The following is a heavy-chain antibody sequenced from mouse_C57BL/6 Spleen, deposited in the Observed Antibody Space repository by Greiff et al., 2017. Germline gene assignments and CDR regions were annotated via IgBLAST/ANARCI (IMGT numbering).Heavy chain of an antibody. J-gene: IGHJ2*01. CDR2: FHPYNDYT. CDR3: AGSSTVFYYMDY. D-gene: IGHD1-1*01. V-gene: IGHV1-47*01. CDR1: GYTFTNYS. Sequence: QVQLQQPGAELVKPGTSVKLSCKASGYTFTNYSIEWVKQNPGKSLEWIGNFHPYNDYTKYNEKFKGKATLTVEKSSYTVDLKLSRITSDDAAVDYCAGSSTVFYYMDYWGQGTTLTVSS.